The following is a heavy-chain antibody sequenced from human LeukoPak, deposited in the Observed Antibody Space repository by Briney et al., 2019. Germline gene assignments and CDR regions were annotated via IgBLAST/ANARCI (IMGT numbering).Heavy chain of an antibody. CDR1: GGTFSSYA. V-gene: IGHV1-69*01. D-gene: IGHD3-10*01. Sequence: GSSVKVSCKASGGTFSSYAISWVRQAPGQGLEWMGGIIPIFGTANYAQKFQGRVTITADESTSTAYMELSSLRSEDAAVYYCAAEWYYCGSGSDYCYYGMDVWGKGTTVTVSS. J-gene: IGHJ6*04. CDR3: AAEWYYCGSGSDYCYYGMDV. CDR2: IIPIFGTA.